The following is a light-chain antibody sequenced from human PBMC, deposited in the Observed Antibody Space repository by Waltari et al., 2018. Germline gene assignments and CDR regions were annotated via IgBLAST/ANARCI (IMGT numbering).Light chain of an antibody. V-gene: IGKV4-1*01. CDR2: WAS. J-gene: IGKJ2*01. CDR3: QQYYSTPYT. Sequence: DIVMTQSPDSLAVSLGERATINCKSSQSPLYSSTNKDYLVWYQQQPGQPPKLLIYWASTRESGVPDRFSGSGSGTDFTLTISSLQAEDVAVYYCQQYYSTPYTFGQGTKLEIK. CDR1: QSPLYSSTNKDY.